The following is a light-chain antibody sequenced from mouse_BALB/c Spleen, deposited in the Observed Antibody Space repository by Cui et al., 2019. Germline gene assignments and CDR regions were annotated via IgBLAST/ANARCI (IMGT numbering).Light chain of an antibody. V-gene: IGKV4-74*01. CDR1: SSVSSSY. Sequence: QIVLTQSPAIMSASLGERVTMTCTASSSVSSSYLHWYQQKPGSSPKLWIYSTSNLASGVPARFSGSGSGTSYSLTISSIEAEDAATYYCHQYHRSPRTFGGGTKLEIK. J-gene: IGKJ1*01. CDR2: STS. CDR3: HQYHRSPRT.